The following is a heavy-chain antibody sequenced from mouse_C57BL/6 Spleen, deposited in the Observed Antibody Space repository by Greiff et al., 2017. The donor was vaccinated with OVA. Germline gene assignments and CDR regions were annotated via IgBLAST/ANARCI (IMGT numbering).Heavy chain of an antibody. D-gene: IGHD2-3*01. CDR1: GYTFTDYN. V-gene: IGHV1-22*01. CDR2: INPNNGGT. Sequence: VQLQQSGPELVKPGASVKMSCKASGYTFTDYNMHWVKQSHGKSLEWIGYINPNNGGTSYNQKFKGKATLTVNKSSSAAYMELRSLTSEDSAVYYCARLFDGYYEDYAMDYWGQGTSVTVSS. CDR3: ARLFDGYYEDYAMDY. J-gene: IGHJ4*01.